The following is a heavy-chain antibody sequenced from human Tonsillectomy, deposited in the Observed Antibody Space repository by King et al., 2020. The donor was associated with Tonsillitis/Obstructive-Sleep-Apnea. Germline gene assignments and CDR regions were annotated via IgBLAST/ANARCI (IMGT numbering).Heavy chain of an antibody. CDR2: IHYSGST. CDR1: GGSISSSTYY. D-gene: IGHD6-13*01. Sequence: QLQESGPGLVKPSETLSLTCTVSGGSISSSTYYWGWIRQPPGKGLEWIGSIHYSGSTYYNPSLKSRVTISVDTSKNQFSLKLSSVTAADTPVYYCAREGGYSSSYYFDYWGQGTLVTVSS. V-gene: IGHV4-39*02. J-gene: IGHJ4*02. CDR3: AREGGYSSSYYFDY.